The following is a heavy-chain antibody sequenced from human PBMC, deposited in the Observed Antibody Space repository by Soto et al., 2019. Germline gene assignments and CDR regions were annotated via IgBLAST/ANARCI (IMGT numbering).Heavy chain of an antibody. J-gene: IGHJ4*02. CDR1: GFTFDDYA. D-gene: IGHD3-3*01. CDR3: AKGLRFLEWFLDY. V-gene: IGHV3-9*01. CDR2: ISWNSGSI. Sequence: EVQLVESGGGLEQPGRSLRLSCAASGFTFDDYAMHWVRQAPGKGLEWVSGISWNSGSIGYADSVKGRFTISRDNAKNSLYLQMNSLRAEDTALYYCAKGLRFLEWFLDYWGQGTLVTVSS.